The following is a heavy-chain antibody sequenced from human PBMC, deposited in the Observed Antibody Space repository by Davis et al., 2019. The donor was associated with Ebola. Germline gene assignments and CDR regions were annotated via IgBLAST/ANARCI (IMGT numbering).Heavy chain of an antibody. D-gene: IGHD1-26*01. J-gene: IGHJ4*02. V-gene: IGHV1-8*01. CDR2: MNPNSGNT. CDR3: ARDSSGVVGANDFDY. Sequence: ASVKVSCKAFGYTFTSHDINWVRQATGQGLEWVGWMNPNSGNTGYAQKFQGRVTMTRNTSINTAYMELSSLRSEDTAVYFCARDSSGVVGANDFDYWGQGTLVTVSS. CDR1: GYTFTSHD.